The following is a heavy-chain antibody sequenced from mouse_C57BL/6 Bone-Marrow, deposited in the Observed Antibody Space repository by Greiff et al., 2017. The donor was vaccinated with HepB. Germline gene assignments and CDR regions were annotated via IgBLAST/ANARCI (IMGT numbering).Heavy chain of an antibody. Sequence: VKLQQPGAELVKPGASVKLSCKASGYTFTSYWMQWVKQRPGQGLEWIGEIDPSDSYTNYNQKFKGKATLTVDTSSSTAYMQLSSLTSEDSAVYYCASWDYGSSYFDYWGQGTTLTVSS. CDR1: GYTFTSYW. D-gene: IGHD1-1*01. CDR2: IDPSDSYT. CDR3: ASWDYGSSYFDY. J-gene: IGHJ2*01. V-gene: IGHV1-50*01.